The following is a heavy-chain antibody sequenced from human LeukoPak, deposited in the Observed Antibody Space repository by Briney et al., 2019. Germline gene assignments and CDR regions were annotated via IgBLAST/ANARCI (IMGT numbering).Heavy chain of an antibody. CDR3: ASIFYDRSGFESFQH. CDR2: INPKSGDT. Sequence: ASVKVSCKASGYTFTGYYMHWVRQAPGQGLEWMGWINPKSGDTNYTQKFQGRVTMTRDTSISTAYMELSRLRSDDTAVYYCASIFYDRSGFESFQHWGQGTLVTVSS. J-gene: IGHJ1*01. D-gene: IGHD3-22*01. CDR1: GYTFTGYY. V-gene: IGHV1-2*02.